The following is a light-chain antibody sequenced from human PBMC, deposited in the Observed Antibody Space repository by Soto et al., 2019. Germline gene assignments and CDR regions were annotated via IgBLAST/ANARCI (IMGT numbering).Light chain of an antibody. Sequence: EIVMTQSPATLSVSPGERVTLSCWASQSVSSNLAWYLQKPGQAPRLLIYDASTRATGIPARFSGSGSGTEFTLTISSLQSEDFATYYCQQSSSTPYTFGQGTKLEI. CDR1: QSVSSN. CDR3: QQSSSTPYT. J-gene: IGKJ2*01. V-gene: IGKV3-15*01. CDR2: DAS.